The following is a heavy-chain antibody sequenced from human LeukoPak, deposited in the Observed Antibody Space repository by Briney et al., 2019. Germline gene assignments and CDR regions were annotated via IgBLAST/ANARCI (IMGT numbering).Heavy chain of an antibody. V-gene: IGHV1-69*05. D-gene: IGHD3-22*01. CDR2: IIPIFGTA. CDR1: GGTFSSYA. Sequence: SVKVSCKASGGTFSSYAISWVRQAPGQGLEWMGGIIPIFGTANYAQKFQGRVTITTDESTSTAYMELSSLRSEDTAVYYCASHYYYDSSGYYPLGIDYYYYMDVWGKGTTVTVSS. CDR3: ASHYYYDSSGYYPLGIDYYYYMDV. J-gene: IGHJ6*03.